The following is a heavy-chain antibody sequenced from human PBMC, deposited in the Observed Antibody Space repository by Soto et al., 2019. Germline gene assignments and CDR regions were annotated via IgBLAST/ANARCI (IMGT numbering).Heavy chain of an antibody. J-gene: IGHJ5*02. Sequence: QVQLQESGPGLVKPSQTLSLTCTVSGGSISSGGYYWSWIRQHPGKGLEWIGYIYYSGSTYYNPSLKSRVTISVDTSKNQFSLKLSSVTAADTAVYYCARKFPRIASAWFDPWGQGTLVTVSS. CDR1: GGSISSGGYY. CDR3: ARKFPRIASAWFDP. V-gene: IGHV4-31*03. CDR2: IYYSGST. D-gene: IGHD6-13*01.